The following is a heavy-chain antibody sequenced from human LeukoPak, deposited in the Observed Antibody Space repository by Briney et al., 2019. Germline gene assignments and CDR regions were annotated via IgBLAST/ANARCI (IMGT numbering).Heavy chain of an antibody. Sequence: PGGSLRLSCAASGFTFSSYSMNWVRQAPGKGLEWVSSISSSSSYVCCAVSVKGRFTISRDNAQNSLYLQMSSLRAEDAGVYYCARDFPVFQGSGWPLGADYWGQGTLVTVSS. CDR3: ARDFPVFQGSGWPLGADY. V-gene: IGHV3-21*01. D-gene: IGHD6-19*01. CDR1: GFTFSSYS. CDR2: ISSSSSYV. J-gene: IGHJ4*02.